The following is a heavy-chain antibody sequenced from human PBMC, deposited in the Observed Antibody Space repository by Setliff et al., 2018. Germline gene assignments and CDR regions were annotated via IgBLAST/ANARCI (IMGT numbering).Heavy chain of an antibody. CDR3: ARRPPSYYYGMDV. J-gene: IGHJ6*02. CDR2: IYHSGNT. V-gene: IGHV4-38-2*02. CDR1: GDSISSTYH. Sequence: SETLSLTCNVSGDSISSTYHWGWIRQSPGKGLEWIGTIYHSGNTYYNPSLKSRVTISVDKSKNQFSLKLSSVTAADTAVYYCARRPPSYYYGMDVWGQGTTVTVSS.